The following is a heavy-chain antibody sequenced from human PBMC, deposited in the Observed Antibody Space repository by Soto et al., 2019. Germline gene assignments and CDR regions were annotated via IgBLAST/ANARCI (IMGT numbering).Heavy chain of an antibody. J-gene: IGHJ4*02. D-gene: IGHD1-26*01. Sequence: QVQLVQSGAEVKKPGASVKVSCKASGYTFTSYAMHWVRQAPGQRLEWMGWINAGNGNTKYSQKFQGRATITRNTSASTAYMELSSLRSEATAVYYCARGLGLYYFDYWGQGTLVTVSS. CDR3: ARGLGLYYFDY. CDR1: GYTFTSYA. V-gene: IGHV1-3*01. CDR2: INAGNGNT.